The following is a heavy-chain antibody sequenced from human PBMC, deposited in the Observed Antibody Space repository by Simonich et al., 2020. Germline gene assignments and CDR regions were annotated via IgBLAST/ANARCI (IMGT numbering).Heavy chain of an antibody. Sequence: EVQLLESGGGLVQPGGSLRLSCAASGFTFSSYAMSWVRQAPGKWLEWVSASSGSGGSTYYADSVKGRFTISRDNSKNTLYLQMNSLRAEDTAVYYCAKDSSLVGATDWFDPWGQGTLVTVSS. CDR1: GFTFSSYA. V-gene: IGHV3-23*01. CDR2: SSGSGGST. CDR3: AKDSSLVGATDWFDP. J-gene: IGHJ5*02. D-gene: IGHD1-26*01.